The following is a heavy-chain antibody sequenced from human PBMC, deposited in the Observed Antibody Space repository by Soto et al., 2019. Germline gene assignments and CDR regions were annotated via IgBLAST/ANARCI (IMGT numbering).Heavy chain of an antibody. CDR2: ISSSGSTM. CDR3: ARTSSWYPYYFDY. V-gene: IGHV3-48*03. CDR1: GFTSSSYE. Sequence: PVGSLRLSYAASGFTSSSYEMNWVRQAPGKGLEWVSYISSSGSTMYYADSVKGRFTISRDNAKNSLYLQMNSVRAEDTAVYYCARTSSWYPYYFDYWGQGTLVTVSS. D-gene: IGHD6-13*01. J-gene: IGHJ4*02.